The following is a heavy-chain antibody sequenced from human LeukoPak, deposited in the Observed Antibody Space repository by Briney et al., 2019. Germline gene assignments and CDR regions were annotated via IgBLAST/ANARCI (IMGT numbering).Heavy chain of an antibody. V-gene: IGHV5-51*01. J-gene: IGHJ4*02. CDR3: ARRLLAAAGTYFDY. CDR2: IYPGDSDT. Sequence: GESLQISCQTSGYSFPTNWIAWVRQMPGKGLEWMGIIYPGDSDTRYSPSFQGQVTISADKSISTAYLQWSSLKASDTAMYYCARRLLAAAGTYFDYWGQGTLVTVSS. CDR1: GYSFPTNW. D-gene: IGHD6-13*01.